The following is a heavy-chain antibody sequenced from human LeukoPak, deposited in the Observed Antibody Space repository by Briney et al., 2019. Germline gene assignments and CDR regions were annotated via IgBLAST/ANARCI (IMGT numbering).Heavy chain of an antibody. CDR2: IYYSGST. V-gene: IGHV4-59*11. CDR1: GGSIISHY. CDR3: ARVRGEIAAAGTYYYYYGMDV. D-gene: IGHD6-13*01. J-gene: IGHJ6*02. Sequence: SETLSLTCTVSGGSIISHYWSWIRQPPWKGLEWIGYIYYSGSTNYNPSLKSRVTISVDTSKSQFSLKLSYVTAADTAVYYCARVRGEIAAAGTYYYYYGMDVWGQGTTVTVSS.